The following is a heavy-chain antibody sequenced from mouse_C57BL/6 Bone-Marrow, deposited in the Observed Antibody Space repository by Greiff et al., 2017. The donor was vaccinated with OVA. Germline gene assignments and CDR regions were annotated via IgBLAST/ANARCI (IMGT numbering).Heavy chain of an antibody. Sequence: QVQLKQSGAELMKPGASVKLSCKATGYTFTGYWIEWVKQRPGHGLEWIGEILPGRGSTNYNEKFKGKATFTADTSSNTAYMQLSSLTTEDSAIYYCARLAAQYYFDYWGQGTTLTVSS. J-gene: IGHJ2*01. CDR3: ARLAAQYYFDY. V-gene: IGHV1-9*01. CDR1: GYTFTGYW. D-gene: IGHD3-2*02. CDR2: ILPGRGST.